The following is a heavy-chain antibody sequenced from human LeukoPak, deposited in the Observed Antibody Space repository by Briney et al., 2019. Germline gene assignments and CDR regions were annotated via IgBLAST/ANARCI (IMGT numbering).Heavy chain of an antibody. V-gene: IGHV4-31*03. Sequence: PSQTLSLTCTVSGGSISSDGYYWSWIRQHPGKGLEWIGYIYYSGSTYYNPSLKSRVTISVDTSKNQFSLKLSSVTAADTAVYYCAREYYDSSGYYSTDYWGQGTLVTVSS. CDR3: AREYYDSSGYYSTDY. CDR2: IYYSGST. D-gene: IGHD3-22*01. J-gene: IGHJ4*02. CDR1: GGSISSDGYY.